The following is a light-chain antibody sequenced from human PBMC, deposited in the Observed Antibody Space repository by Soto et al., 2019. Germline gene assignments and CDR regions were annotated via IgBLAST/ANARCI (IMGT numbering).Light chain of an antibody. CDR2: WAS. CDR3: QQFNITPQT. V-gene: IGKV4-1*01. J-gene: IGKJ1*01. Sequence: DIVLTQSPDSLAVSLGERATINCKSSQSVLYSSTNKNYLAWYQQKPRQPPKLLIYWASTRESGVPDRCSGSGSGTDFTLIISSLQAEDAAVYYHQQFNITPQTFGQG. CDR1: QSVLYSSTNKNY.